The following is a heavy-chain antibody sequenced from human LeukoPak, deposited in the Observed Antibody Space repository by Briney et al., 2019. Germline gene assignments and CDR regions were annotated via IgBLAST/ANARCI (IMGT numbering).Heavy chain of an antibody. J-gene: IGHJ4*02. CDR2: IYYSGST. Sequence: SETLSLTCTVSGGSISSSSYYWGWIRQPPGKGLEWVGSIYYSGSTYYNPSLKSRVTISVDTSKNQFCLKLSSVTAADTAVYYCARNFRDISSGYYYPLDYWGQGTLVTVSS. CDR3: ARNFRDISSGYYYPLDY. V-gene: IGHV4-39*01. D-gene: IGHD3-22*01. CDR1: GGSISSSSYY.